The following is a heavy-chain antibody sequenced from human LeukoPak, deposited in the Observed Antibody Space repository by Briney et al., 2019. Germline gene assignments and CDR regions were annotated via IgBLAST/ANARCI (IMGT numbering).Heavy chain of an antibody. J-gene: IGHJ4*02. D-gene: IGHD2-15*01. V-gene: IGHV4-31*03. Sequence: SETLSLTCTVSGGSISSGGYYWSWIRQHPGKGLEWIGYIYYSGSTYYNPSLKSRVTISVDTSKNQFSLKLSSVTAADTAVYYCARAVHCSGGSCSGFDYWGQGTLVTVSS. CDR3: ARAVHCSGGSCSGFDY. CDR1: GGSISSGGYY. CDR2: IYYSGST.